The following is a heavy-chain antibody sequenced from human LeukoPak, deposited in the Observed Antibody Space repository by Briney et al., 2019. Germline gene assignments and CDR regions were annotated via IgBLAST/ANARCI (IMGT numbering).Heavy chain of an antibody. J-gene: IGHJ4*02. CDR2: ISGSGGTT. Sequence: GGSLRLSCAASGFIFSSYAMSWVRQAPGKGLEWVSAISGSGGTTYYADSVKGRLTISRDNSKNTLYLQMNSLRAEDTAVYYCAKGSPQGVVVVATTLYFDYWGQGTLVTVSS. D-gene: IGHD2-15*01. V-gene: IGHV3-23*01. CDR1: GFIFSSYA. CDR3: AKGSPQGVVVVATTLYFDY.